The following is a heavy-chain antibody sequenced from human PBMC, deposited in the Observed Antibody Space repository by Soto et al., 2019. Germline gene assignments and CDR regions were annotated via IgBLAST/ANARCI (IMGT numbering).Heavy chain of an antibody. V-gene: IGHV1-69*01. CDR2: IIPIFGTA. J-gene: IGHJ5*02. CDR3: ARDFSGYYYANWFDP. CDR1: GGTFSSYA. Sequence: QVQLVQSGAEVKKPGSSVKVSCKASGGTFSSYAISWVRQAPGQGLEWMGGIIPIFGTANYAQKFQGRVTITADESTSTDYMELSSLRSEDTAVYYCARDFSGYYYANWFDPWGQGTLVTVSS. D-gene: IGHD3-22*01.